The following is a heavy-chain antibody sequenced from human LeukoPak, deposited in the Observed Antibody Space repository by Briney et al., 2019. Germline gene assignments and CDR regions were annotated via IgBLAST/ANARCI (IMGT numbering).Heavy chain of an antibody. CDR2: SHINGGS. J-gene: IGHJ4*02. Sequence: SETVSLTCSVSGASITTHHWTWIRQSPAKGLEWIGYSHINGGSYYNPSLKSRVTISLDTSENHFSMRLNSVTAGDTAVCFCARGDIDWLRSPGALYYFDYWGQGILVTVSS. CDR1: GASITTHH. V-gene: IGHV4-59*11. D-gene: IGHD5-12*01. CDR3: ARGDIDWLRSPGALYYFDY.